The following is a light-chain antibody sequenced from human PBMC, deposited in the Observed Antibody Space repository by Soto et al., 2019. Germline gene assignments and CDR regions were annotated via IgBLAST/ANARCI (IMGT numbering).Light chain of an antibody. CDR3: QQSYSTPWT. CDR2: GAS. Sequence: DIPMTQSPPSLSASVGDRVTITCRASQSISTYLNWYQQKPGRAPNLLIYGASSLQSGVPSRFTGSGSGTDFTLTISSLQPEDFATYHCQQSYSTPWTFGQGTKVEI. V-gene: IGKV1-39*01. J-gene: IGKJ1*01. CDR1: QSISTY.